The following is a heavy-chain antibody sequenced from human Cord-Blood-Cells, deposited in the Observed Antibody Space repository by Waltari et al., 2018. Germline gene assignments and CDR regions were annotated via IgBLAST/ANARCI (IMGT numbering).Heavy chain of an antibody. V-gene: IGHV3-9*01. CDR3: ARNWGSDYYFDY. CDR2: ISWNSGSI. D-gene: IGHD7-27*01. J-gene: IGHJ4*02. CDR1: GFTFHDSA. Sequence: EGQLVESGGGLVQPGRYLRLACAASGFTFHDSAMQWVRQAPGKGLEWVSGISWNSGSIGYADSVKGRFTISRDNAKNSLYLQMNSLRAEDTALYYCARNWGSDYYFDYWGQGTLVTVSS.